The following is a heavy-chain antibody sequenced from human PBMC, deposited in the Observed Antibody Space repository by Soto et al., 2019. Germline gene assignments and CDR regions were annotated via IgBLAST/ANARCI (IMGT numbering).Heavy chain of an antibody. D-gene: IGHD1-7*01. CDR2: ISAHSGNT. Sequence: ASVKVSCKASGYTFTYSGFIWVRQAPGQGLEWMGWISAHSGNTNYAQTLQGRVTMTTDTSTNTAYMELRSLTSDDTAVYYCARAGASDWNYISSSSWGQGTLVTVSS. J-gene: IGHJ4*02. CDR1: GYTFTYSG. V-gene: IGHV1-18*04. CDR3: ARAGASDWNYISSSS.